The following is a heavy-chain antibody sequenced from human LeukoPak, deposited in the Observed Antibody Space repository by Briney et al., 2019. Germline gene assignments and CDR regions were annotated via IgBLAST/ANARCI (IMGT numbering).Heavy chain of an antibody. Sequence: SQTLSLTCTVSGGSISSGGYYWSWIRQYPGKGLEWIGYIYYSGSTYYNPSLKSRVTISVDTSKNQFPLKLTSVTAADTAVYFCAREHKSYGDYPYYFDSWGQGTLVTVSS. CDR2: IYYSGST. D-gene: IGHD4-17*01. J-gene: IGHJ4*02. V-gene: IGHV4-31*03. CDR1: GGSISSGGYY. CDR3: AREHKSYGDYPYYFDS.